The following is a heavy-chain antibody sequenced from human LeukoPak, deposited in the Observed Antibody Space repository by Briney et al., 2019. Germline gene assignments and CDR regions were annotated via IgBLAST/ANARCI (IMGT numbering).Heavy chain of an antibody. D-gene: IGHD2-21*01. Sequence: GGSLRLSCAASRSTFSSYAMSWVRQAPGKGLEWVSAISVSGNTYHADSVKGRFTISRDSSKNTLYLQMNRLRAEDAAVYYCAKAPVTTCSGAYCYPFDYWGQGTLVTVSS. CDR3: AKAPVTTCSGAYCYPFDY. CDR1: RSTFSSYA. J-gene: IGHJ4*02. CDR2: ISVSGNT. V-gene: IGHV3-23*01.